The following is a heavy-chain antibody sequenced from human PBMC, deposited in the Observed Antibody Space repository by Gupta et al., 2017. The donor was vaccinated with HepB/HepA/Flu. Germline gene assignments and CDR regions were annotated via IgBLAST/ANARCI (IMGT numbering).Heavy chain of an antibody. CDR2: IYPGDSDT. CDR1: GYNFATYW. J-gene: IGHJ4*02. V-gene: IGHV5-51*01. CDR3: ARRASGSSFDY. Sequence: EVQLVQSGAEMKKHGESLKISCKGSGYNFATYWIGWVRQGPGKGLEWMGIIYPGDSDTKYSPSFQGLVTISADKSVNTAYLQWNSLEASDTAVYDCARRASGSSFDYWGQGTLVTVSS. D-gene: IGHD6-6*01.